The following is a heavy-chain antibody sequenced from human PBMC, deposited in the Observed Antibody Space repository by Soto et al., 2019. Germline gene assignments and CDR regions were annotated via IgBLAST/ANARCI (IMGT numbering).Heavy chain of an antibody. CDR1: GFTFNNYA. J-gene: IGHJ4*02. Sequence: EVQLLASGGGLVQPGGSLRLSCAASGFTFNNYAMSWVRQAPGKGLEWVSAISGSGGSTHYADSVKGRFTISRDNSKNTLCLQMNSLRAEDTAVYYCAKLASGHYCTNGVCLLYYCDYWGQGAQVTVSS. CDR3: AKLASGHYCTNGVCLLYYCDY. D-gene: IGHD2-8*01. CDR2: ISGSGGST. V-gene: IGHV3-23*01.